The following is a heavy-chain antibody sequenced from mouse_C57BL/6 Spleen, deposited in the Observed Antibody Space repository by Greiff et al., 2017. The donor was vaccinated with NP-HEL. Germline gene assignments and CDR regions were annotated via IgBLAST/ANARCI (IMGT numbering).Heavy chain of an antibody. CDR1: GFNIKDDY. D-gene: IGHD2-4*01. V-gene: IGHV14-4*01. CDR2: IDPENGDT. Sequence: EVQLQQSGAELVRPGASVKLSCTASGFNIKDDYMHWVKQRPEQGLEWIGWIDPENGDTESASKFQGKATITADTSSNTAYLQLSSLTSEDTAVYDCTAMITIGGYWGQGTTLTVSS. J-gene: IGHJ2*01. CDR3: TAMITIGGY.